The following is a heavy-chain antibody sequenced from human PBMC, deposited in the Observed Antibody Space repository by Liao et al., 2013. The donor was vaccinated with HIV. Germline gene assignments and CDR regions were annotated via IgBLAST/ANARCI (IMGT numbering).Heavy chain of an antibody. D-gene: IGHD2-2*01. V-gene: IGHV4-39*07. CDR3: ARTILGGSTSSEYYYYYMDV. CDR1: GGSISSNSYYY. J-gene: IGHJ6*03. CDR2: FYYGGST. Sequence: QLQLQESGPGLVKPSETLSLTCTVSGGSISSNSYYYWGWIRQPPGKGLEWIGSFYYGGSTYQNPSLKSRVTISVDTSKNQFSLKLSSVTAADTAVYYCARTILGGSTSSEYYYYYMDVWGKGTTVTVSS.